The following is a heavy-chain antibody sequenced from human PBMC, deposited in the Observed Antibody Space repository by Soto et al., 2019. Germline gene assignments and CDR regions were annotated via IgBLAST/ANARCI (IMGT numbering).Heavy chain of an antibody. V-gene: IGHV3-23*01. J-gene: IGHJ5*02. CDR1: GFTFSSYA. CDR3: ACQRWFDP. D-gene: IGHD2-2*01. Sequence: EVQLLESGGGLVQPGGSLRLSSAASGFTFSSYAMSWVRLAPGKGLEWVSAISGSGGSTYYADSVKGRFTISRDNSKNTLYLQMNSLTAEDTAVYYCACQRWFDPWGQGTLVTVSS. CDR2: ISGSGGST.